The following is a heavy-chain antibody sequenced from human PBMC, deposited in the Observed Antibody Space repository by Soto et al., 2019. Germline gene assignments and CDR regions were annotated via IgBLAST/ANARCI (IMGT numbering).Heavy chain of an antibody. CDR3: AKLLTLDWLSHDAFDI. V-gene: IGHV3-23*01. CDR1: GFPFSSYA. Sequence: GGSLRLFCAAPGFPFSSYAMSWVRPAPGEGLEWVSAISGSGGSTYYADSVKGRFTISRDNSKNTLYLQMNSLRAEDTAVYYCAKLLTLDWLSHDAFDIWGQRTMVTVSS. CDR2: ISGSGGST. D-gene: IGHD3-3*01. J-gene: IGHJ3*02.